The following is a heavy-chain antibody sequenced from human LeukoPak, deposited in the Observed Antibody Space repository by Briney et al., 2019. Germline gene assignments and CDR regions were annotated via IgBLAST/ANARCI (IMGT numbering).Heavy chain of an antibody. D-gene: IGHD6-19*01. Sequence: SETLSLTCTVSGDSVTTYYWSWIRQPAGKGLEWIGRIHNSGSPNYNPSLKSRITMSLDTSKNQFFLKVKSVTAADTAVYYCARDMGGVQYSSGWYSWFDPWGPGTQVTVSS. CDR2: IHNSGSP. J-gene: IGHJ5*02. V-gene: IGHV4-4*07. CDR3: ARDMGGVQYSSGWYSWFDP. CDR1: GDSVTTYY.